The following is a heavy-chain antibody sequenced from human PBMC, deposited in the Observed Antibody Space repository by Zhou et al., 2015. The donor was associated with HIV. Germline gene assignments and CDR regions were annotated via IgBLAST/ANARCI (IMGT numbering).Heavy chain of an antibody. D-gene: IGHD5-24*01. V-gene: IGHV1-69*06. CDR1: GGTFSGSD. Sequence: LVQSGTEVRKPGSSVNVSCKASGGTFSGSDISWVRQAPGQGLEWMGGITPMFDTQRYAQKFRARLTITVDKITDTAYLELSSLTSEDTAIYFCARVDRAEQGYKGADYYYFGMDVWGQGTTVTVSS. CDR2: ITPMFDTQ. CDR3: ARVDRAEQGYKGADYYYFGMDV. J-gene: IGHJ6*02.